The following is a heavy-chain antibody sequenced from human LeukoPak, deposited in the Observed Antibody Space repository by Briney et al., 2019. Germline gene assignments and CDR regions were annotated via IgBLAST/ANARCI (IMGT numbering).Heavy chain of an antibody. D-gene: IGHD6-19*01. Sequence: PGGSLRLSCAASGFTVSSNYMSWVRQAPGKGLEWVSVIYSGGSTYYADSVKGRFTISRDNSKNTLFLQMNSLRAEDTAVYYCARVSSGWKYYFDYWGQGTLVTVSS. CDR1: GFTVSSNY. V-gene: IGHV3-53*01. J-gene: IGHJ4*02. CDR3: ARVSSGWKYYFDY. CDR2: IYSGGST.